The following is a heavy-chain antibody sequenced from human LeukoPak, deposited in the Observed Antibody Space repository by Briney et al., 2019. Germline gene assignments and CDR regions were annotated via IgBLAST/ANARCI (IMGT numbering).Heavy chain of an antibody. D-gene: IGHD3-16*01. Sequence: GGSLRLSCAASGFTFSSYSMNWVRQAPGKGLEWVSSISSSSSYIYYADSVKGRFTISRDNAKNSLYLQMNSLRAEDTAVYYCARVLTLRAPPFGYWGQGTLVTVSS. J-gene: IGHJ4*02. CDR2: ISSSSSYI. CDR3: ARVLTLRAPPFGY. V-gene: IGHV3-21*01. CDR1: GFTFSSYS.